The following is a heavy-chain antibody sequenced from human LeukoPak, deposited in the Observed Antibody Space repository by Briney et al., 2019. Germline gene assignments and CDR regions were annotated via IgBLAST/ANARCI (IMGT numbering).Heavy chain of an antibody. CDR2: IYYSGST. CDR3: AREGGSSHFDP. V-gene: IGHV4-30-4*08. D-gene: IGHD2-15*01. CDR1: GFTFSDYY. J-gene: IGHJ5*02. Sequence: LRLSCAASGFTFSDYYMSWIRQPPGKGLEWIGYIYYSGSTYYNPSLKSRVTISVDTSKNQFSLKLSSVTAADTAVYYCAREGGSSHFDPWGQGTLVTVSS.